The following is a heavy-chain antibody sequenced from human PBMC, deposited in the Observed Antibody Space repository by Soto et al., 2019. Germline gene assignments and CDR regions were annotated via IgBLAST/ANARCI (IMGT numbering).Heavy chain of an antibody. V-gene: IGHV3-30*18. J-gene: IGHJ3*02. CDR2: ISYDGSNK. Sequence: GGSLRLSCAASGFTFSSYGMHWVRQAPGKGLEWVAVISYDGSNKYYADSVKGRFTISRDNSKNTLYLQMNSLRAEDTAVYYCAKDVDAEGWYQGAFYIWGQGTMVPVSS. CDR1: GFTFSSYG. D-gene: IGHD6-19*01. CDR3: AKDVDAEGWYQGAFYI.